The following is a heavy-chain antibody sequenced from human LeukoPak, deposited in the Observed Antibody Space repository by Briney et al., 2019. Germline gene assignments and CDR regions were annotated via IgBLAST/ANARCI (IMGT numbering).Heavy chain of an antibody. CDR3: AKDRSDYYDSSGSFGFAFDI. V-gene: IGHV3-9*01. Sequence: GGSLRLSCAASGFTFDDYAMPWVRQAPGKGLEWVSGISWNSGSIGYADSVKGRFTISRDNAKNSLYLQMNSLRAEDTALYYCAKDRSDYYDSSGSFGFAFDIWGQGTMVTVSS. CDR1: GFTFDDYA. J-gene: IGHJ3*02. D-gene: IGHD3-22*01. CDR2: ISWNSGSI.